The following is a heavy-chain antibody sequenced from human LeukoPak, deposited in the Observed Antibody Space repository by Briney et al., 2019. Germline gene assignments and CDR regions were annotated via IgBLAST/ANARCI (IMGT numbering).Heavy chain of an antibody. CDR1: GGTFSSYA. V-gene: IGHV1-69*04. J-gene: IGHJ3*02. D-gene: IGHD6-19*01. Sequence: EASVKVSCKASGGTFSSYAISWVRQAPGQGLEWMGRIIPILGIANYAQKFQGRVTITADKSTSTAYMELSSLRSEDTAVYYCARDSGWYSGAGAFDIWGQGTMVTVSS. CDR3: ARDSGWYSGAGAFDI. CDR2: IIPILGIA.